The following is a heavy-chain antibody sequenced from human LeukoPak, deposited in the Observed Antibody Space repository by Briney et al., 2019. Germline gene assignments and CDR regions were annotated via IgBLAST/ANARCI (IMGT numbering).Heavy chain of an antibody. Sequence: PGGSLRLACAIYGFNFNNYWMSSVRQAPGKGLGWVANIKEDGSEKYYVDSVKGRFTISRDNAKTSLYLQMNSLRVENTAVYYCARDASGDCDYWGQGTLLTVPS. J-gene: IGHJ4*02. V-gene: IGHV3-7*01. D-gene: IGHD2-21*02. CDR2: IKEDGSEK. CDR1: GFNFNNYW. CDR3: ARDASGDCDY.